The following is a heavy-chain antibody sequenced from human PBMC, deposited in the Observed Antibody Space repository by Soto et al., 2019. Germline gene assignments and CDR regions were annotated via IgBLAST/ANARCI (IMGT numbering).Heavy chain of an antibody. Sequence: LRLSCAASGFIFSDYYMTWIRQAPGKGLECVSYISSVTNTIYYADSVRGRFTISRDNVMDSLYLQMNSLRAEDTAVYYCARVGQDYYYGMDVWGQGTTVTVSS. J-gene: IGHJ6*02. CDR2: ISSVTNTI. CDR3: ARVGQDYYYGMDV. CDR1: GFIFSDYY. V-gene: IGHV3-11*01. D-gene: IGHD1-26*01.